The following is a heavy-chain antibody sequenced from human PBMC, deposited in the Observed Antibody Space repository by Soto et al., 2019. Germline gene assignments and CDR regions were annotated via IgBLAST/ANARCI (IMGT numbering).Heavy chain of an antibody. D-gene: IGHD3-9*01. Sequence: QVQLVQSEAEVKKPGSSVKVSCKASGGFFRVALSWVRQVPGQGLEWMGMIIPILGTRKYAQKFQDRVTMTADESASTAYMELSTLRSGDTAMYFCARNVDWQYYFDYWGQGTLVTVSS. CDR3: ARNVDWQYYFDY. CDR1: GGFFRVA. CDR2: IIPILGTR. V-gene: IGHV1-69*11. J-gene: IGHJ4*02.